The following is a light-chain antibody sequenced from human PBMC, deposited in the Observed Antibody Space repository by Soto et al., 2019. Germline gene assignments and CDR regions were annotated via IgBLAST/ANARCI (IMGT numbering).Light chain of an antibody. CDR3: QQYSSYSAWT. CDR1: QRINKW. J-gene: IGKJ1*01. Sequence: MSQSLATLSAYIGDRVTITCRASQRINKWLAWHQQKPGKAPKLLIYDASSLQSGVPPRFSGSGSGTEFTLTIRSLQPDDIATYYCQQYSSYSAWTFGEGTKV. CDR2: DAS. V-gene: IGKV1-5*01.